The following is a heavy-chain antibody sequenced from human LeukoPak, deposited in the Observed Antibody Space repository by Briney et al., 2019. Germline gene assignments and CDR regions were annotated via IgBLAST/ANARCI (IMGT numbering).Heavy chain of an antibody. D-gene: IGHD3-22*01. Sequence: GGSLRLSCAASGFTFSSYAMHWVPQAPGKGLEWVAVISYDGSNKYYADSVKGRFTISRDNSKNTLYLQMSSLRAEDTAVYYCAREAGDSSGYYFDYWGQGTLVTVSS. V-gene: IGHV3-30*15. CDR2: ISYDGSNK. CDR3: AREAGDSSGYYFDY. CDR1: GFTFSSYA. J-gene: IGHJ4*02.